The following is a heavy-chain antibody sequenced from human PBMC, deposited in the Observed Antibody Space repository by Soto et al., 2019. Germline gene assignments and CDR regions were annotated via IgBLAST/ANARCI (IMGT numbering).Heavy chain of an antibody. CDR2: IYYSGST. Sequence: SETLSLTCTASGGSISSSSYYWGWIRQPPGKGLEWIGSIYYSGSTYYNPSLKSRVTISVDTSKNQFSLKLSSVTAADTAVYYCARLAVAVHYYYYGMDVWGQGTTVTVSS. CDR3: ARLAVAVHYYYYGMDV. D-gene: IGHD6-19*01. J-gene: IGHJ6*02. CDR1: GGSISSSSYY. V-gene: IGHV4-39*01.